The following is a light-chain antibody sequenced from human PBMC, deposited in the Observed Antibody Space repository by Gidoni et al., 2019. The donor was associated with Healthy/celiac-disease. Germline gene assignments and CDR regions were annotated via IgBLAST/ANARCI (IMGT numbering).Light chain of an antibody. CDR2: QDS. CDR1: KLGDKY. CDR3: QAWDSSTAV. Sequence: SYELTQPHSVSVSPGQTASITCSGAKLGDKYACWYQQKPGQSPVLVIYQDSKRPSGIPERFSGSNSGNTATQTISGTQAMDEADYYCQAWDSSTAVFGGGTKLTVL. J-gene: IGLJ2*01. V-gene: IGLV3-1*01.